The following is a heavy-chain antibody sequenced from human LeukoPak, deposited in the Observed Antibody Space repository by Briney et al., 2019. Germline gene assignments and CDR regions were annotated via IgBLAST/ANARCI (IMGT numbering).Heavy chain of an antibody. J-gene: IGHJ4*02. CDR3: ARGGPGTSWYRQQLPTFGY. V-gene: IGHV4-39*07. CDR2: INHSGST. D-gene: IGHD2-2*02. CDR1: GGSISSGSYY. Sequence: PSETLSLTCTVSGGSISSGSYYWGWIRQPPGKGLEWIGEINHSGSTNYNPSLKSRVTISVDTSKNQFSLKLSSVTAADTAVYYCARGGPGTSWYRQQLPTFGYWGQGTLVTVSS.